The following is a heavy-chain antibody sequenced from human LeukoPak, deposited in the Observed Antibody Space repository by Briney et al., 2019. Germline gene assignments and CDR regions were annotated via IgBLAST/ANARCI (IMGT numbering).Heavy chain of an antibody. Sequence: SVKVSCKASGGTFSSYAISWVRQAPGQGLEWMGRIIPIFGIANYAQKFQGRVTITADESTSTAYMELSSLRSEDTAVYYCARAGSIVVVPAANWFDPWGQGTLVTVSS. CDR3: ARAGSIVVVPAANWFDP. CDR2: IIPIFGIA. D-gene: IGHD2-2*01. V-gene: IGHV1-69*13. CDR1: GGTFSSYA. J-gene: IGHJ5*02.